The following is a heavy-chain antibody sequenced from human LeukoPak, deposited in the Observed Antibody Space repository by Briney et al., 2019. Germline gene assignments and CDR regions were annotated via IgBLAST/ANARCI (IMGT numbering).Heavy chain of an antibody. Sequence: GGSLRLSCAASGFTFSSYAMSWVRQAPGKGLEWVSSITGSSGTTYDADSVRGRFTISRDVSKNTLYLQMNGLRAEDTATYYCAKGTAVTPLYYFDYWGQGALVTVSS. CDR3: AKGTAVTPLYYFDY. CDR1: GFTFSSYA. D-gene: IGHD4-17*01. CDR2: ITGSSGTT. V-gene: IGHV3-23*01. J-gene: IGHJ4*02.